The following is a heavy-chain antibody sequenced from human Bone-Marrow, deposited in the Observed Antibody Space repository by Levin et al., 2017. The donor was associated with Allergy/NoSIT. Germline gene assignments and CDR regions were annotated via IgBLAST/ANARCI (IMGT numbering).Heavy chain of an antibody. V-gene: IGHV1-69*04. Sequence: KISCQASGGTFSSYTISWVRQAPGQGLEWMGRIIPILGIANYAQKFQGRVTITADKSTSTAYMELSSLRSEDTAVYYCARDLSEAYCSGGSCPKGFDYWGQGTLVTVSS. CDR2: IIPILGIA. CDR3: ARDLSEAYCSGGSCPKGFDY. CDR1: GGTFSSYT. D-gene: IGHD2-15*01. J-gene: IGHJ4*02.